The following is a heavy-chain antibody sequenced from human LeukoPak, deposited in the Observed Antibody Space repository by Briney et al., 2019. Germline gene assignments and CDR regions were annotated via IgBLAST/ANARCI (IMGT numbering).Heavy chain of an antibody. J-gene: IGHJ4*02. Sequence: GGSLRLSCAASGFSFSSFSMNWVRQAPGKGPEWVSYISGGSSFTYYVDSVKGRFTISRDNAKSALYLQMNSLRAEDTAVYYCARDLGYSSGPNYWGQGTRVTVSS. CDR3: ARDLGYSSGPNY. CDR2: ISGGSSFT. V-gene: IGHV3-21*01. CDR1: GFSFSSFS. D-gene: IGHD6-19*01.